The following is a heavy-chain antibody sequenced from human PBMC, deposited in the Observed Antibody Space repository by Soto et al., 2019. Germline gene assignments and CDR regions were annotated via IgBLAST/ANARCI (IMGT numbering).Heavy chain of an antibody. CDR1: GFTFSSYS. Sequence: GGSLRLSCAASGFTFSSYSMNWVRQAPGKGLEWVSSISSSSSYIYYADSVKGRFTISRDNAKNSLYLQMNSLRAEDTAVYYCARVPSNGGLRFLEWVPNYYYYYGMDVWGQGTTVTVSS. CDR2: ISSSSSYI. V-gene: IGHV3-21*01. J-gene: IGHJ6*02. CDR3: ARVPSNGGLRFLEWVPNYYYYYGMDV. D-gene: IGHD3-3*01.